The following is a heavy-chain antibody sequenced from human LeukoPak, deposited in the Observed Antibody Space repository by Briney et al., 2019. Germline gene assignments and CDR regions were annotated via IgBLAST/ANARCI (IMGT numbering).Heavy chain of an antibody. CDR1: VYTFTSYD. J-gene: IGHJ6*03. Sequence: ASVKVSCKASVYTFTSYDINWVRQATGQGLERMGWRNPYNGNTGYAQKFEGRVIMTRDTSISTAYLELSSLTSEDTAVYYCARAAVNWHPNHYYYMDVWGKGTTVTVSS. CDR2: RNPYNGNT. V-gene: IGHV1-8*01. CDR3: ARAAVNWHPNHYYYMDV.